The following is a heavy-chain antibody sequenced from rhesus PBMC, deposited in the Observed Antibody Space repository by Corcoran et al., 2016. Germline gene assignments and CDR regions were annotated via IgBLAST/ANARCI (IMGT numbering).Heavy chain of an antibody. J-gene: IGHJ4*01. CDR3: ATDRDYHFAY. CDR2: INGGSGNS. CDR1: GGSISSGYG. Sequence: QVQLQESGPGLVKPSETLSLTCAVSGGSISSGYGWGWIRQPPGKGLEWIGQINGGSGNSCYNPSRKSRVTGSKDTSKNQFSLKRSSVTAADTAMYYCATDRDYHFAYWGQGVLVTVSS. V-gene: IGHV4-127*01. D-gene: IGHD4-11*01.